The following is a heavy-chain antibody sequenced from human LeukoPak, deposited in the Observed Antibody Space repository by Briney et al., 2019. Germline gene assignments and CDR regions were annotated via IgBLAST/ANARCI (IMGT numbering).Heavy chain of an antibody. Sequence: ASVKVSCKASGFTFTSHGISWVRQAPGHGLEWMGWISAYNGITDYAQKLQGRVTMTTDTSTKTAYMELRSLRSDDTAVYYCARDNLYYGSDYWGQGTLVTVSS. J-gene: IGHJ4*02. CDR3: ARDNLYYGSDY. V-gene: IGHV1-18*01. CDR2: ISAYNGIT. CDR1: GFTFTSHG. D-gene: IGHD3-3*01.